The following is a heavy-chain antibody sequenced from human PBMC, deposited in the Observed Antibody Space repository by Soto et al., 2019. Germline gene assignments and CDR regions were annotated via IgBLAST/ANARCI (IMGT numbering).Heavy chain of an antibody. V-gene: IGHV3-48*02. CDR3: ARDSHVLLWFGNDY. CDR1: GFTFSSYS. J-gene: IGHJ4*02. D-gene: IGHD3-10*01. CDR2: ISSSSNTI. Sequence: GGSLRLSCAASGFTFSSYSMNWVRQAPGKGLEWVSYISSSSNTIYYADSVKGRFTNSRDNAKNSLYLQMNSLREEDTAVYYCARDSHVLLWFGNDYWGQGTLVTVSS.